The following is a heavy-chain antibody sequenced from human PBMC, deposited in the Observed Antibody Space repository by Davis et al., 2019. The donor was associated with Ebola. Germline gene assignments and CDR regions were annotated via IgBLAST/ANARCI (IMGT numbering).Heavy chain of an antibody. Sequence: ASVTVSCKASVYPFTSYGVTWVRQAPGQGLEWMGWINPHNNNTNYAQSVQGRVTMTTDTSTSTAYMEVGSLRSDDTAVYYCARAQFPTTSDHWGQGALVTVSS. CDR2: INPHNNNT. V-gene: IGHV1-18*04. CDR3: ARAQFPTTSDH. J-gene: IGHJ4*02. CDR1: VYPFTSYG. D-gene: IGHD1-1*01.